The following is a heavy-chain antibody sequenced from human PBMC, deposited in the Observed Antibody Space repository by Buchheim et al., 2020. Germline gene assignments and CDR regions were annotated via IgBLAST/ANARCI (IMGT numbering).Heavy chain of an antibody. CDR3: ARGSYQTGWRGFSYYSMDV. D-gene: IGHD6-19*01. Sequence: HLQGSGPGLVRPSETLSLTCTVSGASINSGGYYWDWVRQPPGKGLEWVGHIISGGSTYFNPSLKSRVTLSFDASNNQISLMLTSVTAADTGTYYCARGSYQTGWRGFSYYSMDVWGQGT. V-gene: IGHV4-39*07. CDR1: GASINSGGYY. CDR2: IISGGST. J-gene: IGHJ6*02.